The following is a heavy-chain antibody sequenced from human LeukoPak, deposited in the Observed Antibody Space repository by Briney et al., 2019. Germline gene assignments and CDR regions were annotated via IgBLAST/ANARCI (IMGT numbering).Heavy chain of an antibody. CDR2: INHSGST. CDR3: AREVYYYDSSGYGD. CDR1: GGSFSGYY. J-gene: IGHJ4*02. D-gene: IGHD3-22*01. V-gene: IGHV4-34*01. Sequence: SETLSLTCAVYGGSFSGYYWSWIRQPPGKGLEWLGEINHSGSTNYNPSLKSRVTISVDTSKNQFSLKPSSVTAADTAVYYCAREVYYYDSSGYGDWGQGTLVTVSS.